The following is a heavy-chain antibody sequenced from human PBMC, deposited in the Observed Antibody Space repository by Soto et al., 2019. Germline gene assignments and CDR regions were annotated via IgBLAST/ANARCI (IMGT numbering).Heavy chain of an antibody. J-gene: IGHJ5*02. CDR2: IYHSGST. V-gene: IGHV4-30-2*01. Sequence: PSETLSLTCAVSGGSISSGGYSWSWIRQPPGKGLEWIGYIYHSGSTYYNPSLKSRVTISVDRSKNQFSLKLSSVTAADTAVYYCARLPPGYGGNSWFDLWGLGSLVTVSS. D-gene: IGHD2-21*02. CDR1: GGSISSGGYS. CDR3: ARLPPGYGGNSWFDL.